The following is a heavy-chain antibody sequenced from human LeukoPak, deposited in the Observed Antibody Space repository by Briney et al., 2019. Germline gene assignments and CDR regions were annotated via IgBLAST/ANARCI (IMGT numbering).Heavy chain of an antibody. CDR3: ARSIWFGELTGAFDI. J-gene: IGHJ3*02. D-gene: IGHD3-10*01. CDR2: IYYSGTT. V-gene: IGHV4-39*07. Sequence: PSETLSLTCTVSGGSFSSTSYYWGWIRQPPGKVLDWIGSIYYSGTTYYNPSLKSRVTISVDTSKNQFSLKLNSVTAADTAVYYCARSIWFGELTGAFDIWGQGTMVTVSS. CDR1: GGSFSSTSYY.